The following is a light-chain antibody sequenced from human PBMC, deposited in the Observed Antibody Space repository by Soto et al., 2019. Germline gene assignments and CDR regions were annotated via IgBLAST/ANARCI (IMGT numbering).Light chain of an antibody. J-gene: IGLJ1*01. CDR1: SSDVGGYNF. Sequence: QSALTQPPSASGSPGQSVTISCTGTSSDVGGYNFVSWYQHLPGKAPKLMIYEVSKRPSGVPDRFSGSKSGNTASLTVSGLQAEDEADYYCSSYAGSNNLYVFGTGTKLTDL. CDR2: EVS. V-gene: IGLV2-8*01. CDR3: SSYAGSNNLYV.